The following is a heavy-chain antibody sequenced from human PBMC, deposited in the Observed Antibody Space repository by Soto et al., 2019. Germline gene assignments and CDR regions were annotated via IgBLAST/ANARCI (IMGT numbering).Heavy chain of an antibody. Sequence: SETLSLTCAVSGGSISSGGYSWSWIRQPPGKGLEWIGYIYHSGSTYYNPSLKNRVTISVDRSKNQFSLKLSSVTAADTAVYYCASAPIVGATNYYYYGMDVWGQGTTVTVSS. V-gene: IGHV4-30-2*01. CDR2: IYHSGST. CDR3: ASAPIVGATNYYYYGMDV. D-gene: IGHD1-26*01. J-gene: IGHJ6*02. CDR1: GGSISSGGYS.